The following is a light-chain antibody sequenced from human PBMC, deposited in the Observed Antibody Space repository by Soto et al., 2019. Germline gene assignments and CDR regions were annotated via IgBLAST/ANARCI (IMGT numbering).Light chain of an antibody. CDR1: RSVSSY. V-gene: IGKV3-11*01. J-gene: IGKJ5*01. CDR3: QHYNHWPIT. Sequence: EIVLTQSPATLSLSPGEPATLSWRATRSVSSYLAWYQQKPGQAPRLLIYDASTRATGVPARFSGSASGTAVTLTLCSLQAADVQVYHGQHYNHWPITFGQGTRLEIK. CDR2: DAS.